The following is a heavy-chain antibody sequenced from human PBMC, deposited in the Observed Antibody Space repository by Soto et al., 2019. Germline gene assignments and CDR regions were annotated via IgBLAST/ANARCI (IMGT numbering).Heavy chain of an antibody. J-gene: IGHJ4*02. V-gene: IGHV1-2*02. CDR2: IGPESGEK. D-gene: IGHD1-26*01. CDR3: GRGRSGQLVVFY. CDR1: GYTFTRHH. Sequence: GPVEVSRKASGYTFTRHHIPWGRQAPEQGPEWMGEIGPESGEKRYEKKFQGRVTMSRDTSITTVYMELNNLSPDDTAVYYCGRGRSGQLVVFYWGQGTPVTVSS.